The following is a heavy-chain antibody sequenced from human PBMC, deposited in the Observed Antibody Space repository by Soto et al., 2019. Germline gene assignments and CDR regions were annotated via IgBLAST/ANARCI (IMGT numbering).Heavy chain of an antibody. CDR1: GGTFSSYT. J-gene: IGHJ5*02. D-gene: IGHD1-1*01. CDR3: ARDPGILPGPTTWFDP. CDR2: IIPILGIT. V-gene: IGHV1-69*08. Sequence: QVQLVQSGAEVKKPGSSVKVSCKASGGTFSSYTISWVRQAPGQGLEWMGRIIPILGITNYAQKFQGRVTIPADKSTSTADMELSSLRSEDTAVYYCARDPGILPGPTTWFDPWGQGTLVTVSS.